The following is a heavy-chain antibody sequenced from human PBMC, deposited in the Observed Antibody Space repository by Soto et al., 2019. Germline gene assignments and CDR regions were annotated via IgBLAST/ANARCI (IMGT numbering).Heavy chain of an antibody. CDR1: GGSFSGYY. V-gene: IGHV4-34*01. CDR3: ARGLSLQPLHY. CDR2: INHSGST. Sequence: ASETLSLTCAVYGGSFSGYYWSWIRKPPGKGLEWIGEINHSGSTNYNPSLKSRVTISVDTSKNQFSLKLSSVTASDTAVYYCARGLSLQPLHYWGQRTLVTVSS. J-gene: IGHJ4*02. D-gene: IGHD5-18*01.